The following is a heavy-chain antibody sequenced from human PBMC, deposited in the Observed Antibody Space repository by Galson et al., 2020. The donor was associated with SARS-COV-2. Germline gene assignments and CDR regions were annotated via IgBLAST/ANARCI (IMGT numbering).Heavy chain of an antibody. J-gene: IGHJ6*02. CDR1: GFTFNTYG. CDR2: IWYDGHNK. D-gene: IGHD3-9*01. V-gene: IGHV3-33*06. Sequence: GESLKISCAASGFTFNTYGMHWVRQAPGKGLEWVALIWYDGHNKYYADSVKGRFTISRDNSKNTLYLQMNSLRAEDTAVYYCAKGWLEDRDYDICGMDVWGQGTTVTVSS. CDR3: AKGWLEDRDYDICGMDV.